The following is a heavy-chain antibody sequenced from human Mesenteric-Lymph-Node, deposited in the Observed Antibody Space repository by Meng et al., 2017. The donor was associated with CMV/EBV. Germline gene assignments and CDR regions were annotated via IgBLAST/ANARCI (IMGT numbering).Heavy chain of an antibody. D-gene: IGHD3-3*01. Sequence: GESLKISCTTSGFNFGDYAMSWVRQAPGKGLEWVGFIRNKAYGGTTEYAASVKGRFTISRDDSRSIAYLQMDSLKSEDTALYYCTSLITIFGVGGDYWGQGTLVTVSS. CDR2: IRNKAYGGTT. V-gene: IGHV3-49*04. CDR1: GFNFGDYA. CDR3: TSLITIFGVGGDY. J-gene: IGHJ4*02.